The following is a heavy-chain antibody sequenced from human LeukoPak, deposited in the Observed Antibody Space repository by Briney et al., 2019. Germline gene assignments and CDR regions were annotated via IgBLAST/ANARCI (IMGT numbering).Heavy chain of an antibody. V-gene: IGHV1-2*02. CDR2: INPNSGGT. Sequence: ASVKVSCKASGYTFTGYYIHWVRQAPGQGLEGMGWINPNSGGTNYAQKFQGRVTMTRDTSMSTAYMELSGLRSDDTAVYYCSRDSGYCSGGSCWYFDFWGQGTLVTVSS. CDR3: SRDSGYCSGGSCWYFDF. D-gene: IGHD2-15*01. CDR1: GYTFTGYY. J-gene: IGHJ4*02.